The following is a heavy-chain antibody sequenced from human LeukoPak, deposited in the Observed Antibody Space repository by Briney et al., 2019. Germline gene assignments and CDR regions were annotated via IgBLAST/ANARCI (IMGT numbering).Heavy chain of an antibody. J-gene: IGHJ3*02. CDR1: GFTFSNYG. Sequence: PGRSLRHSCAASGFTFSNYGMHWVRQAPGKGLEWVAIISYDGSNKYYADSVKGRFTISRDNSKKMLFLQMNSLRPEDTAMFYCAKEFADVDDPFDIWGQGTMVTVSS. V-gene: IGHV3-30*18. CDR2: ISYDGSNK. CDR3: AKEFADVDDPFDI.